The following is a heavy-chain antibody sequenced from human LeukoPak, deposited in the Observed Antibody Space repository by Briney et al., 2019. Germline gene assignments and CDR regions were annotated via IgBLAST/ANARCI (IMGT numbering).Heavy chain of an antibody. CDR2: ISSSSSYI. CDR1: GFTFSSYS. D-gene: IGHD3-22*01. Sequence: PGGSLRLSCAASGFTFSSYSMNWVRQAPGKRLEWVSSISSSSSYIYYADSVKGRFTISRDNAKNSLYLQMNSLRAEDTAVYYCARDGGPHYYHSNTYAFDIWGQGTMVTVSS. V-gene: IGHV3-21*01. CDR3: ARDGGPHYYHSNTYAFDI. J-gene: IGHJ3*02.